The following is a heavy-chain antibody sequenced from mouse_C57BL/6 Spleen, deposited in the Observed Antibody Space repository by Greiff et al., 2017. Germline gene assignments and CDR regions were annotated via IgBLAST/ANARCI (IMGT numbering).Heavy chain of an antibody. CDR3: ARPDYRENYAMDD. J-gene: IGHJ4*01. D-gene: IGHD2-4*01. V-gene: IGHV5-17*01. Sequence: EVKVVESGGGLVKPGGSLKLSCAASGFTFSDYGMHWVRQAPEKGLEWVAYISSGSSTIYYADTVKGRFTISRDNAKKALFLQRTSLRSEDTAMYYCARPDYRENYAMDDWGQGTSVTVSS. CDR2: ISSGSSTI. CDR1: GFTFSDYG.